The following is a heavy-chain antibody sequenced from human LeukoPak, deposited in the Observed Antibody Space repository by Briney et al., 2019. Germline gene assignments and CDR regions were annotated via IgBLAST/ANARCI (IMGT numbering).Heavy chain of an antibody. J-gene: IGHJ5*02. CDR2: IYSGGST. D-gene: IGHD5-12*01. CDR1: GFTVSSNY. V-gene: IGHV3-53*01. CDR3: ASARLRGWFDP. Sequence: GGSLRLSCAASGFTVSSNYMSWVRQAPGKGLEWVSAIYSGGSTYYADSVKGRFTISRDNSKNTLYLQMNSLRAEDTAVYYCASARLRGWFDPWGQGTLVTVTS.